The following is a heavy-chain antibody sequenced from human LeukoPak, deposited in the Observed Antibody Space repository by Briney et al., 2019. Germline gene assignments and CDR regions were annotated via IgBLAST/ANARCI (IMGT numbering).Heavy chain of an antibody. CDR1: GGSISGSSYY. CDR3: ARQPYDNSGYYRVNFDY. CDR2: IYYTGST. J-gene: IGHJ4*02. Sequence: ASETLSLTCTVSGGSISGSSYYRGWIRQPPGKGLEWIGSIYYTGSTYYNPSLKSRVTISVDTSKNQFSLKLSSVTAADTAVYYCARQPYDNSGYYRVNFDYWGQGTLVTVSS. V-gene: IGHV4-39*01. D-gene: IGHD3-22*01.